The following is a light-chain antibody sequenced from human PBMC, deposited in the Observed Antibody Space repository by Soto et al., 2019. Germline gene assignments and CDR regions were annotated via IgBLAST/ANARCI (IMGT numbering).Light chain of an antibody. CDR2: GNR. V-gene: IGLV1-40*01. Sequence: QSVLTQPPSVSGAPGQSVTISCSGSSSNIGAGYAVNWYKHSPGTAPKLLIYGNRNRPSGVPERFSGSKSGTSASLAIAGLQAEDEADYYCQSYDDKLGASEVFGGGTKLTVL. CDR3: QSYDDKLGASEV. J-gene: IGLJ2*01. CDR1: SSNIGAGYA.